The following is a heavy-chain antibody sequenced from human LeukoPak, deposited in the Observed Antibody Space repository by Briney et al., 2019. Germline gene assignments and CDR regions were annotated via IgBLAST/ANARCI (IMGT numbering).Heavy chain of an antibody. D-gene: IGHD5-24*01. CDR1: GFISSDYF. V-gene: IGHV3-11*04. CDR3: ATEGGRQQFLL. CDR2: ISSSGSTI. J-gene: IGHJ4*02. Sequence: TGGSLRLSCAASGFISSDYFMSWIRQAPGKWPEWISYISSSGSTIYYADSVKGRFTLSRDNAKNSLYQQMNSLRAEDTAVYYCATEGGRQQFLLWGQGTLVAVSS.